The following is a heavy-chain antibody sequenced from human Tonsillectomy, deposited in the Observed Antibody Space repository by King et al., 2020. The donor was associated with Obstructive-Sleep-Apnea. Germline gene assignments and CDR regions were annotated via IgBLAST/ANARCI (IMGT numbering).Heavy chain of an antibody. V-gene: IGHV3-30*04. J-gene: IGHJ6*02. Sequence: GQLVQSGGGVVQPGRSLRLSCAASGFTFNSYAMHWVRQAPGKGLEWVAVISYDGSNKYYADSVKGRFTISRDNSKNTLYLQMNSLRTEDTAVYYCARDGGSDYYDSSGYYYYYYGMDVWGQGTTVTVSS. CDR1: GFTFNSYA. D-gene: IGHD3-22*01. CDR2: ISYDGSNK. CDR3: ARDGGSDYYDSSGYYYYYYGMDV.